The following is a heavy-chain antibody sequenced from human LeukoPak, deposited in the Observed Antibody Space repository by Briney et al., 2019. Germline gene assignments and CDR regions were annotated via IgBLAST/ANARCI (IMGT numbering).Heavy chain of an antibody. J-gene: IGHJ6*03. Sequence: SETLSPTCTVSGGSISSGNYYWSWIRQPAGKGLEWIGRIFSSGSTNYNPSLKSRFTISVDTSKNQFSLKLSSVTAADTAVYYGGRSTGQYQLFYYYSYRDVGGKGPTVTVSS. CDR3: GRSTGQYQLFYYYSYRDV. CDR1: GGSISSGNYY. CDR2: IFSSGST. V-gene: IGHV4-61*02. D-gene: IGHD2-2*01.